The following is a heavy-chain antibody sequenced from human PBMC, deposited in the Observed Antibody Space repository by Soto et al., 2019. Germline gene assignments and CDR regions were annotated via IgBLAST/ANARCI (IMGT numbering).Heavy chain of an antibody. Sequence: GGSLRLSCSASGFNFTSYAMSWVRQAPGKALEWVSVISGSGGSTYYADSVKGRFTISRDNSKNTLYLQMNSLRAEDTAVYYCAKDDFYCSGGSCYCDYWGQGTLVTVSS. D-gene: IGHD2-15*01. CDR2: ISGSGGST. CDR3: AKDDFYCSGGSCYCDY. J-gene: IGHJ4*02. V-gene: IGHV3-23*01. CDR1: GFNFTSYA.